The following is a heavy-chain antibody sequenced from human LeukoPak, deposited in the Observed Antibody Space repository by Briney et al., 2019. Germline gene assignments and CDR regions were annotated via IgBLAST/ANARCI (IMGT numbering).Heavy chain of an antibody. J-gene: IGHJ6*04. CDR2: ISGSGGST. CDR3: ASPHHDILTGPLMDV. CDR1: GFTFSSYA. D-gene: IGHD3-9*01. Sequence: GGSLGLSCAASGFTFSSYAMSWVRQAPGKGLEWVSAISGSGGSTYYADSVKGRFTISRDNSKNTLYLQMNSLRAEDTAVYYCASPHHDILTGPLMDVWGKGTTVTVSS. V-gene: IGHV3-23*01.